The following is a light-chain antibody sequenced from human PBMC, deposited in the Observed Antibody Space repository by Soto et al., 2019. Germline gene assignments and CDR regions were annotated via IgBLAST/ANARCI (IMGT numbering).Light chain of an antibody. V-gene: IGKV2-30*02. CDR3: MQGTRWPPWT. Sequence: DVVMTQSPLSLPVTLGQPASISCKSSQSLVHSDGNTYLNWLQQRPGQSPRRLIFQVSNRDSRVPDRFSGSGSGTDFTLKISRVEAEDVGVYYCMQGTRWPPWTFGQGTRVEIK. CDR2: QVS. CDR1: QSLVHSDGNTY. J-gene: IGKJ1*01.